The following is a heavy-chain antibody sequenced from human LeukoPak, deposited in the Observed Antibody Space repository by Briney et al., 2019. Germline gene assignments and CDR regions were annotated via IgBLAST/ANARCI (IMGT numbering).Heavy chain of an antibody. CDR3: AKNPWGPFDY. CDR1: GFTFSSYS. CDR2: IGGNSATT. D-gene: IGHD3-16*01. V-gene: IGHV3-23*01. Sequence: GGSLRLSCAASGFTFSSYSMSWVRQAPGKGLEWVSAIGGNSATTYYADPVKGRFTISRDNSKNTLYLQMNSLRAEDTAVYFCAKNPWGPFDYWGQGTLVTVSS. J-gene: IGHJ4*02.